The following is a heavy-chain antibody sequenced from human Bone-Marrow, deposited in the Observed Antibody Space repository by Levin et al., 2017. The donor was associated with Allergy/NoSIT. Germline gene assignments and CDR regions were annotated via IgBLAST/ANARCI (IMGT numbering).Heavy chain of an antibody. J-gene: IGHJ4*02. CDR1: GYTFTSYD. Sequence: VASVKVSCKASGYTFTSYDINWVRQATGQGLEWMGWMNPNSGNTGYAQKFQGRVTMTRNTSISTAYMELSSLRSEDTAVYYCARGPTIFGVVMDWGQGTLVTVSS. CDR2: MNPNSGNT. V-gene: IGHV1-8*01. CDR3: ARGPTIFGVVMD. D-gene: IGHD3-3*01.